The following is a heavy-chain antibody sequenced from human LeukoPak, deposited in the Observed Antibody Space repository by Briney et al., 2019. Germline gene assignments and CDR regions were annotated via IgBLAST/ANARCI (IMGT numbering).Heavy chain of an antibody. J-gene: IGHJ4*02. CDR1: GFTFSTYN. CDR3: AREVGAVAGTY. CDR2: ISSSSSYI. D-gene: IGHD6-19*01. V-gene: IGHV3-21*01. Sequence: GGSLRLSCAASGFTFSTYNMNWVRQAPGKGLEWVSSISSSSSYIYYADSVKGRFTISRDNAKNSLYLQMNSLRAEDTAVYYCAREVGAVAGTYWGQGTLVTGSS.